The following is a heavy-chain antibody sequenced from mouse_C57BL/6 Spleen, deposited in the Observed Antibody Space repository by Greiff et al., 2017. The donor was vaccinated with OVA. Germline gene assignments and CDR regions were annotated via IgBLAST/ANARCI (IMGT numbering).Heavy chain of an antibody. CDR1: GYTFTSYW. V-gene: IGHV1-61*01. CDR3: ARSLWYLDV. Sequence: QVQLQQPGAELVRPGSSVKLSCKASGYTFTSYWMDWVKQRPGQGLEWIGNIYPSDSETHYNQKFKDKATLTVDKSSSTAYMQLSSLTSEDSAVYYCARSLWYLDVWGTGTTVTVSS. CDR2: IYPSDSET. D-gene: IGHD6-2*01. J-gene: IGHJ1*03.